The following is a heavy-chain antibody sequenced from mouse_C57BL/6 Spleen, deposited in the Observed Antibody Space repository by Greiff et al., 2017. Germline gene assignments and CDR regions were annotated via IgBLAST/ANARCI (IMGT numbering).Heavy chain of an antibody. J-gene: IGHJ2*01. CDR2: IYPGDGDT. CDR3: ARSELYFDY. V-gene: IGHV1-82*01. CDR1: GYAFSSSW. Sequence: QVQLQQSGPELVKPGASVKISCKAYGYAFSSSWMNWVKQRPGKGLEWIGRIYPGDGDTNYNGKFKGKATLTADKSSSTAYMQLSSLTSEDSAVYFCARSELYFDYWGQGTTLTVSS.